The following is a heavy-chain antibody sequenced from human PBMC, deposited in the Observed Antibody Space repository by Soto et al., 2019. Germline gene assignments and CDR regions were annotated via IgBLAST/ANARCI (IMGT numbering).Heavy chain of an antibody. Sequence: SETLSLTCTVSGGSISSGDYYWSWIRQPPGKGLEWIGYIYYSGSTYYNPSLKSRVTISVDTSKNQFSLKLSSVTAADTAVYYCARDRRITGTTYYYYGMDVWGQGTTVTVSS. J-gene: IGHJ6*02. CDR1: GGSISSGDYY. CDR3: ARDRRITGTTYYYYGMDV. CDR2: IYYSGST. D-gene: IGHD1-7*01. V-gene: IGHV4-30-4*01.